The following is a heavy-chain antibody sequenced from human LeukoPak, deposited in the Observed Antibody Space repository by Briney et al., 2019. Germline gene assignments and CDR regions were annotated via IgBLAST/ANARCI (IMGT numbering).Heavy chain of an antibody. CDR2: ISSSSSYI. J-gene: IGHJ4*02. CDR1: GFTFSSYS. V-gene: IGHV3-21*01. D-gene: IGHD2-15*01. Sequence: PGGSLRLSCAASGFTFSSYSMNWVRQAPGKGLECVSSISSSSSYIYYADSVKGRFTISRDNAKNSLYLQMNRLRAEDTAVYYCARAMTVAASSDYWGQGTLVTVSS. CDR3: ARAMTVAASSDY.